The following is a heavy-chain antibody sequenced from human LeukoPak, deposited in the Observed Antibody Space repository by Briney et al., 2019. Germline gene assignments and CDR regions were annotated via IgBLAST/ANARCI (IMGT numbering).Heavy chain of an antibody. CDR3: AKDLIGRSYYFDY. J-gene: IGHJ4*02. D-gene: IGHD3/OR15-3a*01. Sequence: PGGTLRLSCAASGFTFSIHGMNWVRQAPGKGLEWVSGISPGGEIPYYADSVKGRFTISRDNSKNTLYLQMNSLRAEDTAVYYCAKDLIGRSYYFDYWGQGTLVTVSS. V-gene: IGHV3-23*01. CDR2: ISPGGEIP. CDR1: GFTFSIHG.